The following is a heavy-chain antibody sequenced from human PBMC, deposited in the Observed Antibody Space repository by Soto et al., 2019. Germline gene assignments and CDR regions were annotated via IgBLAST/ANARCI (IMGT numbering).Heavy chain of an antibody. D-gene: IGHD2-15*01. CDR1: GDSISSYY. J-gene: IGHJ4*02. CDR2: ISYSAST. CDR3: ARRYGGTFDY. Sequence: QLQLQESVPGVVTPAETLSLTGTVSGDSISSYYWSWIRQPPGQGLEWIGYISYSASTNYNPSLKSRVTISVYTSKHQFSLKLSSVTAADTAVYYCARRYGGTFDYWGQGTLVTVSS. V-gene: IGHV4-59*08.